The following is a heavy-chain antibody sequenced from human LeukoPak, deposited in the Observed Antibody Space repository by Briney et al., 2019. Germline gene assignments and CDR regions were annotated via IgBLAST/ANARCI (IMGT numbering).Heavy chain of an antibody. CDR2: ISWNSGSI. J-gene: IGHJ4*02. CDR3: AKDISSFSILGY. V-gene: IGHV3-9*01. Sequence: GGSLRLSCAACGFTFDDYAMHWVRQAPGKGLEWVSGISWNSGSIGYADSVKGRFTISRDNAKNSLYLQMNSLRAEDTALYYCAKDISSFSILGYWGQGTLVTVSS. CDR1: GFTFDDYA. D-gene: IGHD3-3*02.